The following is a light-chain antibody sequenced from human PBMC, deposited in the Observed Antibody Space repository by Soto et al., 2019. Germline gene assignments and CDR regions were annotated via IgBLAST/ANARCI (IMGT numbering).Light chain of an antibody. CDR3: QQCDTSPWT. J-gene: IGKJ1*01. Sequence: EIVLTQSPDTLSLSPGERATLSCRASQSISSYLAWYQQKPGQAPRLLIYGASSRATGIPDRFSGSGSGRDFTLAISRLEPGDSAVYFCQQCDTSPWTFGQGTKVEIK. CDR2: GAS. V-gene: IGKV3-20*01. CDR1: QSISSY.